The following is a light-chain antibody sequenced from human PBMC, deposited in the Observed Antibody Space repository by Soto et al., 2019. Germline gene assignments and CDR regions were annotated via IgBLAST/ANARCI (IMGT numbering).Light chain of an antibody. J-gene: IGKJ1*01. CDR2: EVS. CDR3: MQGTHWPWT. V-gene: IGKV2-30*02. Sequence: DVVMTQSPLSLPVTLGQPASISCRSSYSLIHSDGDTYLNWFQQRPGQSPRRLIYEVSNRDSGVPDRVSGSGSGPDFTLKISRVEAEDVGVYSCMQGTHWPWTFGQGTEVEIK. CDR1: YSLIHSDGDTY.